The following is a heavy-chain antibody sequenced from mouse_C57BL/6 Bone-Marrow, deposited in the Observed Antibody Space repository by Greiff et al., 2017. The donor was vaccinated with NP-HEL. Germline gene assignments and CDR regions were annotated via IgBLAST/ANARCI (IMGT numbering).Heavy chain of an antibody. CDR2: INPNNGGT. CDR1: GYTFTDYY. J-gene: IGHJ4*01. Sequence: VQLQQSGPELVKPGASVKISCKASGYTFTDYYMNWVKQSHGKSLEWIGDINPNNGGTSYNQKFKGKATLTVDKSSSTAYMELRSLTSEDSAVYYCARATYYDYDGAMDYLGQGTSVTVSS. D-gene: IGHD2-4*01. V-gene: IGHV1-26*01. CDR3: ARATYYDYDGAMDY.